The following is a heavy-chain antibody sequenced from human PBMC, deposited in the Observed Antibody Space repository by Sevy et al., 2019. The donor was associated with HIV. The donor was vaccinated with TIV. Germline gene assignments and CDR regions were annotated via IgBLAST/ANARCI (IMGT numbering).Heavy chain of an antibody. Sequence: GGSLRLSCAASGFTFSNYFMNWVRQAPGKGLEWVSSISRGSSYIFYADSLKGRFTISRDNAKNSLYLHMNSLRAEDTAVYYCGRGDYYGSLYYFDYWGPGTLVTVSS. CDR2: ISRGSSYI. J-gene: IGHJ4*02. CDR3: GRGDYYGSLYYFDY. D-gene: IGHD3-10*01. V-gene: IGHV3-21*01. CDR1: GFTFSNYF.